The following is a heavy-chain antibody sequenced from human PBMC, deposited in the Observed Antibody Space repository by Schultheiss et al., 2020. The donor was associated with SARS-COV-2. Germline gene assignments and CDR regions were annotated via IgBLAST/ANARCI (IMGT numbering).Heavy chain of an antibody. D-gene: IGHD1-14*01. CDR2: ISSRSSTI. Sequence: GGSLRLSCAASGFTFSSYAMSWVRQAPGKGLEWVSYISSRSSTIHYADSVKGRFTISRDNAKNSLYLQMNSLRDEDTAVYYCARPGPRRKEYFQHWGQGTLVTVSS. V-gene: IGHV3-48*02. CDR1: GFTFSSYA. J-gene: IGHJ1*01. CDR3: ARPGPRRKEYFQH.